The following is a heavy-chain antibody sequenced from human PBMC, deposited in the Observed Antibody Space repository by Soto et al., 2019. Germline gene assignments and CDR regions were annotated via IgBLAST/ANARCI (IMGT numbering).Heavy chain of an antibody. CDR2: INPNSGGT. V-gene: IGHV1-2*02. D-gene: IGHD3-22*01. Sequence: QVQLVQSGAEVKKPGASVKVSCKASGYTFTGYYMHWVRQAPGQGLEWMGWINPNSGGTNYAQKFQGRVTMTRDTSISTAYMELSRLRSDDTAVYYCARYYYDSSGWLWGAFAIWGQGTMGTFSS. CDR3: ARYYYDSSGWLWGAFAI. CDR1: GYTFTGYY. J-gene: IGHJ3*02.